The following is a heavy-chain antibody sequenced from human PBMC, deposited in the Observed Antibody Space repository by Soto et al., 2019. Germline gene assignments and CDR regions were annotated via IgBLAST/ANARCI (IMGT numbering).Heavy chain of an antibody. Sequence: PSETLSLTCTVSGGSISSNYWTWIRQPPGKGLEWIGYVYNSGSNNYNPTLKSRVTISEDTSKSQFSLKVNSMTAADTAVYYCARYRREAVAGYTLDNWGQGILVTSP. J-gene: IGHJ4*02. D-gene: IGHD6-13*01. CDR2: VYNSGSN. CDR3: ARYRREAVAGYTLDN. CDR1: GGSISSNY. V-gene: IGHV4-59*01.